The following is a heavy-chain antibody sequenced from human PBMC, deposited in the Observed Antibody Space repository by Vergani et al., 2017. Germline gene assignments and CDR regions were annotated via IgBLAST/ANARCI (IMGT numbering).Heavy chain of an antibody. V-gene: IGHV4-39*01. Sequence: QVQLQESGPGLVKPSETLSLTCTVSGDSVISTDYHWGWIRQPPGKGLEWIGSMDYSGSTSYNPSLESRISISFETPKNQFSLRLSSVTAADTAVYYCARAIAAAGTMVGYYYYGMDVWGQGTTVTVSS. CDR1: GDSVISTDYH. CDR2: MDYSGST. J-gene: IGHJ6*02. CDR3: ARAIAAAGTMVGYYYYGMDV. D-gene: IGHD6-13*01.